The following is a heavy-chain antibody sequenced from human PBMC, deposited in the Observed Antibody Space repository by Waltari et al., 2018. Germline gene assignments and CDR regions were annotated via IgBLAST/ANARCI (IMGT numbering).Heavy chain of an antibody. V-gene: IGHV4-4*07. CDR2: IYTSGST. CDR1: GGSISGYY. CDR3: ARGLSTIFGVVRLDP. J-gene: IGHJ5*02. Sequence: QVLLQESGPGLVKPSETLSLTCTVSGGSISGYYWNWIRQPPGKGLEWIGRIYTSGSTNYTPSLKSRVTISVDTSKNQFSLKLSSVTAADTAVYYCARGLSTIFGVVRLDPWGQGTLVTVSS. D-gene: IGHD3-3*01.